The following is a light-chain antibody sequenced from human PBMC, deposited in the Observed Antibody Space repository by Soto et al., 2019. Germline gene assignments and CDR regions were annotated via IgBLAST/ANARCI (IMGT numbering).Light chain of an antibody. V-gene: IGKV3-20*01. CDR1: QSVYRNY. CDR2: ATS. J-gene: IGKJ4*01. CDR3: QQYGSSPPLT. Sequence: ESVLTQSPGTLSLSPGERATLSCRASQSVYRNYLAWYQQKPGQAPRLLIYATSSRATDIPDRFSGSGSGTDFTLTISRLEPEDFAVYYCQQYGSSPPLTFGGGTKVEIK.